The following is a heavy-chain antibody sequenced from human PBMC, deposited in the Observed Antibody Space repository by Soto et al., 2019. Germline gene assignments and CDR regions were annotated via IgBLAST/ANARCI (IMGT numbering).Heavy chain of an antibody. D-gene: IGHD2-15*01. CDR2: IYYSGST. V-gene: IGHV4-59*01. CDR1: GGSISSYY. CDR3: AREPGYCSGGSCYPDAFDI. Sequence: SETLSLTCTVSGGSISSYYWSWIRQPPGTGLEWIGYIYYSGSTNYNPSLKSRVTISVDTSKNQFSLKLSSVTAADTAVYYCAREPGYCSGGSCYPDAFDIWGQGTMVTVSS. J-gene: IGHJ3*02.